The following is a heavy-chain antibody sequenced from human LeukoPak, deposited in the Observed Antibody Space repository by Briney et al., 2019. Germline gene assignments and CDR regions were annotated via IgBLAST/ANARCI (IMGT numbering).Heavy chain of an antibody. V-gene: IGHV1-2*02. Sequence: ASVKVSCKASGYTFTGYYMHWVQQAPGQGLEWMGWINPNSGGTNYAQKFQGRVTMTRDTSISTAYMELSRLRSDDTAVYYCARDKEGASGWLYYFDYWGQGTLVTVSS. J-gene: IGHJ4*02. CDR2: INPNSGGT. CDR3: ARDKEGASGWLYYFDY. CDR1: GYTFTGYY. D-gene: IGHD6-19*01.